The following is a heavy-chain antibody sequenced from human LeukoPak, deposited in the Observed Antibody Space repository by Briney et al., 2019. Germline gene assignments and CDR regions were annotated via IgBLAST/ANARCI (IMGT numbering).Heavy chain of an antibody. Sequence: ASVEVSCKASGYTFTSNYIHWVRQAPGQGLEWMGMIYPRDGSTSYAQKFQGRVTMARDTSPTTVYMELSSLRSEDTAVYYCARGLYDGMDVWGQGTTVTVSS. CDR3: ARGLYDGMDV. V-gene: IGHV1-46*01. CDR1: GYTFTSNY. J-gene: IGHJ6*02. CDR2: IYPRDGST.